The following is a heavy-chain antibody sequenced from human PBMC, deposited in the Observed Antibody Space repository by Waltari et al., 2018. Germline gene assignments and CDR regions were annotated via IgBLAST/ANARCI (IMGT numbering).Heavy chain of an antibody. CDR2: IKSQSDGAIT. V-gene: IGHV3-15*01. CDR1: GFGFKAAW. D-gene: IGHD7-27*01. J-gene: IGHJ4*01. CDR3: TTLDALWGG. Sequence: DVQMVESGGGQMKPGDSLRLSCVASGFGFKAAWLTWVREAAGKGLGWVWRIKSQSDGAITDFAEAVRGRCSSARDDEQNRVCLQMNSLRTEDTALYYCTTLDALWGGWGHGTLVTVSS.